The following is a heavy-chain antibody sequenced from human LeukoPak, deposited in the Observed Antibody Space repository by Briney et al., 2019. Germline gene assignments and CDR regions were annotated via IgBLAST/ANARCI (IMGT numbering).Heavy chain of an antibody. J-gene: IGHJ3*02. V-gene: IGHV3-74*01. Sequence: GGSLRLSCAASGFTFSSYWMHWVRQAPGEGLVWVSRINSDGSSTSYADSVKGRFTISRDNAKNTLYLQMNSLRAEDTAVYYCARDLDLRAGNPNQIWGQGTMVTVSS. CDR1: GFTFSSYW. D-gene: IGHD1-14*01. CDR2: INSDGSST. CDR3: ARDLDLRAGNPNQI.